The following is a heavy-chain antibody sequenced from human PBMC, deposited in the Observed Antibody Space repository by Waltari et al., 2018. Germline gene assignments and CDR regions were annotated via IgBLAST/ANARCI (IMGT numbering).Heavy chain of an antibody. CDR1: GLSFSDTW. V-gene: IGHV3-7*01. CDR3: ARHGDFCFDY. J-gene: IGHJ4*02. CDR2: IMTDGSTQ. Sequence: EVQVVESGGDLVQPGGSLRLSCAAPGLSFSDTWMGWVRQAPGKGLEWVATIMTDGSTQYYVGSVKGRFTISRDNAKNSLYLQMNSLRAEDTAVYYCARHGDFCFDYWGQGILVTVSS.